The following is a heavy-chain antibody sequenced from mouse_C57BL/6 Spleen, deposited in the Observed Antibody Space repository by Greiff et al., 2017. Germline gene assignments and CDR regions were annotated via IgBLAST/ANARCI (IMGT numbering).Heavy chain of an antibody. CDR1: GYAFSSYW. J-gene: IGHJ2*01. CDR3: AREGNDYGFDY. CDR2: IYPGDGDT. V-gene: IGHV1-80*01. Sequence: QVQLQQSGAELVKPGASVKISCKASGYAFSSYWMNWVKQRPGKGLEWIGQIYPGDGDTNYNGKFKGKATLTADKSSSTAYMQLSSLTSEDSAVYFCAREGNDYGFDYWGQGTTLTVSS. D-gene: IGHD2-4*01.